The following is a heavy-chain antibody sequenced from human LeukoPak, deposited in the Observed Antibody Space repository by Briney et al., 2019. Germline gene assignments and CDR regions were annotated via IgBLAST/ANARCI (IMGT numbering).Heavy chain of an antibody. J-gene: IGHJ4*02. V-gene: IGHV3-48*01. CDR1: GFIFNTFN. Sequence: GGSLRLSCAASGFIFNTFNMNWIRQAPGKGLEWVSYISETSTTIYYADSVKGRFTISRDNGKNSLYLQMNSLTVEDTAVYFCARGCGSGSCPYFFDNWGQGTLVTVSS. D-gene: IGHD2-15*01. CDR3: ARGCGSGSCPYFFDN. CDR2: ISETSTTI.